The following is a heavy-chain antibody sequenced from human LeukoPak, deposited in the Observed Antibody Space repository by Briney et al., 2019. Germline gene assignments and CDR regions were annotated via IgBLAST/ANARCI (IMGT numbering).Heavy chain of an antibody. V-gene: IGHV1-46*01. Sequence: ASVKVPCKASGYTFTSYYMHWVRQAPGQGLEWMGIINPGGGSTSYAQKFQGRVTMTRDMSTSTVYMELSSLRSEDTAVYYCARVGGHSSSWYEIDYWGQGTLVTVSS. D-gene: IGHD6-13*01. CDR2: INPGGGST. J-gene: IGHJ4*02. CDR3: ARVGGHSSSWYEIDY. CDR1: GYTFTSYY.